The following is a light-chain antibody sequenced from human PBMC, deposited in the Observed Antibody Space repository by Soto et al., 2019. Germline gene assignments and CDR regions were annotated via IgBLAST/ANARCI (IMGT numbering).Light chain of an antibody. J-gene: IGKJ5*01. CDR1: QSVSSY. CDR2: DAS. V-gene: IGKV3-11*01. Sequence: EIVLPHSPGTLYLSPGERATRSCRASQSVSSYLAWYQQKPGQAPRLLIYDASNRATGIPARFSGSGSGTDFTLTISSLEPEDFAVYYCQQRSNWPPITFGQGSLLDI. CDR3: QQRSNWPPIT.